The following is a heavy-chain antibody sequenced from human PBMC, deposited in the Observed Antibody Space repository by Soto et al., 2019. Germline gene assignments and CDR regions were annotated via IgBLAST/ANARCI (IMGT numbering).Heavy chain of an antibody. CDR3: ARVGSGWLWYFDY. V-gene: IGHV4-39*07. D-gene: IGHD6-19*01. J-gene: IGHJ4*02. Sequence: PSETLSLTCTVCGGSISSSSYYWGWIRQPPGKGLEWIGSIYYSGSTNYNPSLKSRVTISVDTSKNQFSLKLSSVTAADTAVYYCARVGSGWLWYFDYWGQGTLVTVSS. CDR1: GGSISSSSYY. CDR2: IYYSGST.